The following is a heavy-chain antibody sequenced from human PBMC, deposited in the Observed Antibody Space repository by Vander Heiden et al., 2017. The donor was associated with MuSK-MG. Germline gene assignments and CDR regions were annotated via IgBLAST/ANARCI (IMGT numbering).Heavy chain of an antibody. CDR3: AKDHLSGSYYLNFDY. Sequence: EVQLVESGGGVVQPGGSLRLSCAASGFTFDDYAMHWVRPAPGKGLEWVSLISGDGGSTYYAESVKGRFTISRDNSKNSLYLQMNSLRTEDTALYYCAKDHLSGSYYLNFDYWGQGTLVTVSS. J-gene: IGHJ4*02. CDR1: GFTFDDYA. V-gene: IGHV3-43*02. CDR2: ISGDGGST. D-gene: IGHD3-10*01.